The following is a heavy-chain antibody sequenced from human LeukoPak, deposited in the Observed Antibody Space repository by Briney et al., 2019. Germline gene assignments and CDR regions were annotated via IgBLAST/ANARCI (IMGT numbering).Heavy chain of an antibody. CDR3: TKEGYYGSGSFPDY. CDR2: ISGSGGST. D-gene: IGHD3-10*01. CDR1: GFTFSSYA. Sequence: GGSLRLSCAASGFTFSSYAMSWVRQAPGKRLEWVSAISGSGGSTYYADSVKGRFTISRDNSKNTLYLQMNSLRAEDTALYYCTKEGYYGSGSFPDYWGQGTPVTVSS. J-gene: IGHJ4*02. V-gene: IGHV3-23*01.